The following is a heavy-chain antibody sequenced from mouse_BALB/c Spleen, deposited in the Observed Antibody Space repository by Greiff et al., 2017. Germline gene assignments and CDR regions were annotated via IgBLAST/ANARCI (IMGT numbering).Heavy chain of an antibody. V-gene: IGHV1-69*02. CDR1: GYTFTSYW. D-gene: IGHD2-4*01. J-gene: IGHJ3*01. CDR2: IDPSDSET. CDR3: ARGDYYDPLAY. Sequence: VQLQQPGAELVKPGAPVKLSCKASGYTFTSYWMNWVKQRPGRGLEWIGRIDPSDSETHYNQKFKDKATLTVDKSSSTAYIQLSSLTSEDSAVYYCARGDYYDPLAYWGQGTLVTVSA.